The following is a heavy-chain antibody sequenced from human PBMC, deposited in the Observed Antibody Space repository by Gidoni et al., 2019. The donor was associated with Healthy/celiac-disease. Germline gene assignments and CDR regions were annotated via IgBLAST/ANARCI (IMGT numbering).Heavy chain of an antibody. V-gene: IGHV1-46*01. Sequence: QVQLVQSGAEVKKPGASVKVSCKASGYTFPSYYMHWVRQAPGQGLEWMGIINPSGGSTSYAQKFQGRVTMTRDTSTSTVYMELSSLRSEDTAVYYCARYSAGRYDSSGYSDYWGQGTLVTISS. D-gene: IGHD3-22*01. J-gene: IGHJ4*02. CDR1: GYTFPSYY. CDR3: ARYSAGRYDSSGYSDY. CDR2: INPSGGST.